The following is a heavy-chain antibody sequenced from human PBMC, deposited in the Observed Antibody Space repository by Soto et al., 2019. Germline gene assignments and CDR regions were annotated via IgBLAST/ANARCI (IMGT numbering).Heavy chain of an antibody. CDR1: SGSISSSNW. CDR2: IYHSGST. CDR3: ARGSLDSSGWRTLDY. D-gene: IGHD6-19*01. Sequence: QVQLQESGPGLVKPSGTLSLTCAVSSGSISSSNWWSWVRQPPGKGLEWIGEIYHSGSTNYNPSLKSRVTISVDKSKNQFSLKLSSVTAADTAMYYCARGSLDSSGWRTLDYWGQGTLVTVSS. J-gene: IGHJ4*02. V-gene: IGHV4-4*02.